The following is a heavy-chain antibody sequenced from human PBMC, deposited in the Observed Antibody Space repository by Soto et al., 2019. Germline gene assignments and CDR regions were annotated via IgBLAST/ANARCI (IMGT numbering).Heavy chain of an antibody. D-gene: IGHD3-9*01. Sequence: GGSIRHRNTASGLTGKNHGVRWVRQNTGKGLEWVSVIYSDGSTYYADSVKGRFIISRDNSNNTLYFQMNSLRAEDTAVYYCATLTKYDILTGFYPCWGQGTLVTRLL. V-gene: IGHV3-66*01. CDR1: GLTGKNHG. CDR3: ATLTKYDILTGFYPC. CDR2: IYSDGST. J-gene: IGHJ4*02.